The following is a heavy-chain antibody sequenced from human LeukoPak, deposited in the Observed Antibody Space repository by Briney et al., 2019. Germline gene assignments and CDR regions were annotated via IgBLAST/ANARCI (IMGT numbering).Heavy chain of an antibody. CDR1: GGSISSYY. Sequence: PSETLSLTCTVSGGSISSYYWSWIRQPPGKGLEWIGYIYYSGSTNYNPSLKSRVTISVDTSKNQFSLKLSSVTAADTAVYYCARDGVYGGNSDYWGQGTLVTVSS. J-gene: IGHJ4*02. CDR3: ARDGVYGGNSDY. V-gene: IGHV4-59*12. D-gene: IGHD4-23*01. CDR2: IYYSGST.